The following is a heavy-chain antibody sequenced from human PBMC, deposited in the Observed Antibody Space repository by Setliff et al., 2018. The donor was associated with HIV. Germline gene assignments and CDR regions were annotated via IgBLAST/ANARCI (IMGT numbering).Heavy chain of an antibody. CDR1: GHTFANSY. CDR2: MNPDSGNT. Sequence: ASVKVSCKASGHTFANSYLHWVRQTTGQGLEWMGWMNPDSGNTGYAQKFQGRVTMTRNTSISTAYMDLSSLRSEDTAVYYCARGKVLRGNILYYWGQGTLVTVSS. D-gene: IGHD2-8*01. J-gene: IGHJ4*02. V-gene: IGHV1-8*02. CDR3: ARGKVLRGNILYY.